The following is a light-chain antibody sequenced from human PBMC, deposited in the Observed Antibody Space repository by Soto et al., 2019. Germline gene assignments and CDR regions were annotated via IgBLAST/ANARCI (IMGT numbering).Light chain of an antibody. J-gene: IGKJ1*01. V-gene: IGKV1-5*03. CDR2: KAS. CDR3: QQSYSTLWT. Sequence: DIQMTQSPSTLSASVGDRVTITCRASQSISSWLAWYQQRPGKAPKLLIYKASSLESGVPSRFSGSGSGTEFTLTISSLQPDDFATYYCQQSYSTLWTFGPGTKVDIK. CDR1: QSISSW.